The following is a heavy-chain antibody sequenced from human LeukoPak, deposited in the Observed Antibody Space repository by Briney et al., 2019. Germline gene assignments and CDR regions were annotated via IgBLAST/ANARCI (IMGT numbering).Heavy chain of an antibody. Sequence: SETLSLSCNVFGDSVSSNHWNWIRQPPGKGLEWIGYVYYDGSTYYHPSLQSRLAISVDTSKNQFSLNLTSVTAADTAVYYCVRGLTGYSYFFDYWGQGALVTVSS. CDR1: GDSVSSNH. V-gene: IGHV4-59*06. J-gene: IGHJ4*02. CDR2: VYYDGST. D-gene: IGHD1-20*01. CDR3: VRGLTGYSYFFDY.